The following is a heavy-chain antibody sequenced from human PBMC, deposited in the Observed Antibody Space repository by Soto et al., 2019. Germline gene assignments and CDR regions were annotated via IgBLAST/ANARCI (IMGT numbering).Heavy chain of an antibody. CDR3: ARDGLDYDFWSGYYQGEDQSEENDAFDF. D-gene: IGHD3-3*01. Sequence: PGGALRLSWAAAGCTFDNYAMSWVRQAPGKGLEWVSTISGSGGSKYYAASVKGRFTISRDNSKNTLYLQMNSLRVEDTAVYYCARDGLDYDFWSGYYQGEDQSEENDAFDFWGQGTMDIVSS. J-gene: IGHJ3*01. V-gene: IGHV3-23*01. CDR1: GCTFDNYA. CDR2: ISGSGGSK.